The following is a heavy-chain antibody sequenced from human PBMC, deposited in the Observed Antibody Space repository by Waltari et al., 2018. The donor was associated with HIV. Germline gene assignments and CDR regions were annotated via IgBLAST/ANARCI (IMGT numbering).Heavy chain of an antibody. CDR1: GVTFRTYG. V-gene: IGHV3-23*01. D-gene: IGHD1-1*01. CDR2: LSGSGGST. J-gene: IGHJ6*02. Sequence: EVQLLESGGGLVQPGGSLRLSWVASGVTFRTYGMTWVRQAPGKGLEWVSGLSGSGGSTHYVDSVKGRFTISRDNSKDTLYLQMNTLRAEDTAVYYCAIQHNPLHNYYYGMDVWGQGTTVTVSS. CDR3: AIQHNPLHNYYYGMDV.